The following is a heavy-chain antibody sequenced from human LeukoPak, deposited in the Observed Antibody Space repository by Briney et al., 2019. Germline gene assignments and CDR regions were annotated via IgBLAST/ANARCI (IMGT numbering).Heavy chain of an antibody. CDR3: ARGRPRILLLCFVSLDY. V-gene: IGHV4-34*01. J-gene: IGHJ4*02. D-gene: IGHD3-10*01. CDR1: GGSFSGYY. CDR2: INHSGST. Sequence: SETLSLACAVYGGSFSGYYWSWIRQPPGKGLEWIGEINHSGSTNYNPSPKSRVTISVDTSKNQFSLKLSSVTAADTAVYYCARGRPRILLLCFVSLDYWGQGTLVTVSS.